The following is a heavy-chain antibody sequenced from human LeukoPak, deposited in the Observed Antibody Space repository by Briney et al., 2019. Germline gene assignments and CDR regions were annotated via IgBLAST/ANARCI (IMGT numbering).Heavy chain of an antibody. CDR1: GYTFTSYG. D-gene: IGHD5-18*01. CDR3: ARGAAGIVPLGLSPRARYSYGPGAFDI. Sequence: ASVKVSCKASGYTFTSYGISWVRQAPGQGLEWMGWISAYNGNTNYAQKLQGRVTLTTDTSTSTAYMELTSLRSEDTAVYYCARGAAGIVPLGLSPRARYSYGPGAFDIWGQGTMVTVSS. J-gene: IGHJ3*02. CDR2: ISAYNGNT. V-gene: IGHV1-18*01.